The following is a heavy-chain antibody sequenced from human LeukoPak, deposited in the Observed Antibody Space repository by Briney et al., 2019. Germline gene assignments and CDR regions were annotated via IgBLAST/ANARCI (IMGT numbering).Heavy chain of an antibody. CDR1: GFTFSSYG. J-gene: IGHJ4*02. Sequence: GGSLRLPCAASGFTFSSYGMSWVRQAPGKGLEWVANIKQDGSEKYYVDSVKGRFTISRDNAKNSLYLQMNSLRAEDTAVYYCARDMPYSSSSDYWGQGTLVTVSS. CDR3: ARDMPYSSSSDY. CDR2: IKQDGSEK. D-gene: IGHD6-13*01. V-gene: IGHV3-7*01.